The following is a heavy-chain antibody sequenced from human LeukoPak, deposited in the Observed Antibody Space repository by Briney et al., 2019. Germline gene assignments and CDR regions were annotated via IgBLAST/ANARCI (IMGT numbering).Heavy chain of an antibody. CDR3: ARDPLGLGNYYDY. Sequence: PSETLSLTCTVSGDSISTYFWTWIRQPAGKGLEWIGRITTTGNTKYNPTLKSRLSMSLDTSKNQFSLKLTSVTAADAAVYYCARDPLGLGNYYDYWGQGTLVTVSS. CDR2: ITTTGNT. V-gene: IGHV4-4*07. CDR1: GDSISTYF. J-gene: IGHJ4*02. D-gene: IGHD7-27*01.